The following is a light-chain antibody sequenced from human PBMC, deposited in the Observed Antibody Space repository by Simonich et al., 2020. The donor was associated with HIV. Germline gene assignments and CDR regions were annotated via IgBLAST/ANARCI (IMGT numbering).Light chain of an antibody. Sequence: DIQMTQSPSSLSASVGDRVTITCRTSQGVSNSLAWYQQKPGKAPKLLLYAASRLEIRVPSRFSGSGSGTDYTLTISSLQPEDFATYYCQQYYSTLMYTFGQGTKLEIK. CDR3: QQYYSTLMYT. V-gene: IGKV1-NL1*01. J-gene: IGKJ2*01. CDR1: QGVSNS. CDR2: AAS.